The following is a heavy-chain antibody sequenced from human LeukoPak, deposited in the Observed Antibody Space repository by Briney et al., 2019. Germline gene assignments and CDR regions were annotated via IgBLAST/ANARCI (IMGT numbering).Heavy chain of an antibody. V-gene: IGHV4-34*01. D-gene: IGHD7-27*01. CDR2: INHSGST. J-gene: IGHJ2*01. CDR3: ASQTGDWRRYFDL. Sequence: PSETLSLTCAVYGGSFSGYYWSWIRQPPGKGLEWIGEINHSGSTNYNPSLKSRVTISVDTSKNQFSLKLSSVTAADTAVYYCASQTGDWRRYFDLWGRGTLVTVSS. CDR1: GGSFSGYY.